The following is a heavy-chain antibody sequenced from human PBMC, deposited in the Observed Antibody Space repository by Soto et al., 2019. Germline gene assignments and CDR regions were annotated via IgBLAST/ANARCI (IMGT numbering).Heavy chain of an antibody. CDR2: IYYSGST. D-gene: IGHD1-26*01. CDR1: GGSISSYY. Sequence: PSETLSLTCTVSGGSISSYYWSWIRQPPGKGLEWIGYIYYSGSTNYNPSLKSRVTISVDTSKNQFSLKLSSVTAADTAVYYCAREGGGYLFDFWGQRTLVTGSS. CDR3: AREGGGYLFDF. V-gene: IGHV4-59*12. J-gene: IGHJ4*02.